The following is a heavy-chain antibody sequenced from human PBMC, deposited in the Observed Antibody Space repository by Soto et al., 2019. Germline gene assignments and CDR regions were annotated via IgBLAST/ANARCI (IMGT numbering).Heavy chain of an antibody. CDR2: ISWNSGSI. Sequence: GGSLRLSCAASGFTFDDYAMHWVRQAPGKGLEWVSGISWNSGSIGYADSVKGRFTISRDNAKNSLYLQMNSLRAEDTALYYCAKGQYSSSQGGFDIWGQGTMVTVSS. CDR1: GFTFDDYA. V-gene: IGHV3-9*01. J-gene: IGHJ3*02. D-gene: IGHD6-13*01. CDR3: AKGQYSSSQGGFDI.